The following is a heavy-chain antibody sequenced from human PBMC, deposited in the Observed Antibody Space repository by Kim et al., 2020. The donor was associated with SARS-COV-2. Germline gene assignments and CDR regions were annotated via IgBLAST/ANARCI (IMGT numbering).Heavy chain of an antibody. CDR1: GGAISSSSYY. J-gene: IGHJ5*02. Sequence: SETLSLTCTVSGGAISSSSYYWGWIRQPPGKGLEWIGNIYYSGSTYYNPSLKSRVTISVDTSKNQFSLKLNSVTAADTGVYYCSRLTSRGWARGDPWGQG. V-gene: IGHV4-39*01. CDR2: IYYSGST. D-gene: IGHD6-19*01. CDR3: SRLTSRGWARGDP.